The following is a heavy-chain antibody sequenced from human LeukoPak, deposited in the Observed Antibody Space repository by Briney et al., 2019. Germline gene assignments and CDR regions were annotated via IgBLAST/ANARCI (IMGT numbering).Heavy chain of an antibody. CDR2: MNPNRGNT. CDR1: GYTFTSYD. J-gene: IGHJ6*02. D-gene: IGHD2-2*01. CDR3: ARSSNQLLFAGYYYYGMDV. Sequence: GASVKVSCKASGYTFTSYDINWVRQATGQGLAWMGWMNPNRGNTGYAQKFQGRVTMTRNTSISTAYMELSSLRSEDTAVYYCARSSNQLLFAGYYYYGMDVWGQGTTVTVSS. V-gene: IGHV1-8*01.